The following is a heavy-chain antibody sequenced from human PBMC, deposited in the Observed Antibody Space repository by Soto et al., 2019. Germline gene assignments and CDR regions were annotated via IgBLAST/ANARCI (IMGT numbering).Heavy chain of an antibody. CDR1: GFTFNSYI. CDR3: ARSKDGYNLFDY. V-gene: IGHV3-64*01. J-gene: IGHJ4*01. D-gene: IGHD5-12*01. Sequence: LRLSCAASGFTFNSYILHWVRQAPGKGLEHVSTITSNGDNTFYTNSVKGRFTISRDNSKNTLYLQMGSLRAEDMAVYYCARSKDGYNLFDYWGHGTLVTVSS. CDR2: ITSNGDNT.